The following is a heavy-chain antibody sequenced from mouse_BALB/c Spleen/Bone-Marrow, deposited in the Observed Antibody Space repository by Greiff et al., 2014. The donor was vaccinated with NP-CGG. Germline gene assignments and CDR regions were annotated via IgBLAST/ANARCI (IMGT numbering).Heavy chain of an antibody. CDR2: ISTYSGNT. V-gene: IGHV1-67*01. J-gene: IGHJ2*01. CDR3: ARNFYGSSYFDY. Sequence: QVQLKQSWPELGRPGVSVKLSCQGSRYTFTAYSMHWGKQRHAKSLEWIGLISTYSGNTHYNQNFKGKATMTVDKSSSTAYMELARLTSEDSAIYYCARNFYGSSYFDYWGQGTTLTVSS. D-gene: IGHD1-1*01. CDR1: RYTFTAYS.